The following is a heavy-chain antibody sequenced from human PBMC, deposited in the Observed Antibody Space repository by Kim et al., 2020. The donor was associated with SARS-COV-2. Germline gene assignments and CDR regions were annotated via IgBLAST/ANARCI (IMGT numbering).Heavy chain of an antibody. J-gene: IGHJ4*02. D-gene: IGHD4-17*01. V-gene: IGHV1-2*04. Sequence: NYAQKLQGWVTMTRDTSISTAYMELSRLRSDDTAVYYCARDRTHYGNFDYWGQGTLVTVSS. CDR3: ARDRTHYGNFDY.